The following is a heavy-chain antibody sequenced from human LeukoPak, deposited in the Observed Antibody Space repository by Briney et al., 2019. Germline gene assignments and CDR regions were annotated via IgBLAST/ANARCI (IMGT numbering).Heavy chain of an antibody. CDR1: GFTFSSYD. D-gene: IGHD7-27*01. V-gene: IGHV3-13*01. J-gene: IGHJ4*02. CDR3: ARGDWGSKTFDY. CDR2: IGTAGDT. Sequence: GGSLRLSCAASGFTFSSYDMHWVRQATGKGREWVSAIGTAGDTYYPGSVKGRFTISRENAKNSLYLQMNSLRAGDTAVYYCARGDWGSKTFDYWGQGTLVTVSS.